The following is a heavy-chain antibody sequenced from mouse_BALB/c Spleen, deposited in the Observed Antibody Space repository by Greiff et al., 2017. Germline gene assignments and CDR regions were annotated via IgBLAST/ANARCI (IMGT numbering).Heavy chain of an antibody. CDR3: ARRGVYYYGSSSYAMDY. V-gene: IGHV5-17*02. CDR1: GFTFSSFG. Sequence: EVMLVESGGGLVQPGGSRKLSCAASGFTFSSFGMHRVRQAPEKGLEWVAYISSGSSTIYYADTVKGRFTISRDNPKNTLFLQMTSLRSEDTAMYYCARRGVYYYGSSSYAMDYWGQGTSVTVSS. D-gene: IGHD1-1*01. J-gene: IGHJ4*01. CDR2: ISSGSSTI.